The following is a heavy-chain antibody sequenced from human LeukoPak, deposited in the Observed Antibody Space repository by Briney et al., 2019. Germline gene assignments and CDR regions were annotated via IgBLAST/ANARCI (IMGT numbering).Heavy chain of an antibody. Sequence: GSLRLSCAASGFTFSSYRMNWVRQAPGKGLEWVSYISSSGSTIYYADSVKGRFTISRDNSKNTLFLQMNSLRAEDTAVYYCAGVPWNDPWGQGTLVTVSS. J-gene: IGHJ5*02. CDR3: AGVPWNDP. D-gene: IGHD1-1*01. CDR2: ISSSGSTI. CDR1: GFTFSSYR. V-gene: IGHV3-48*01.